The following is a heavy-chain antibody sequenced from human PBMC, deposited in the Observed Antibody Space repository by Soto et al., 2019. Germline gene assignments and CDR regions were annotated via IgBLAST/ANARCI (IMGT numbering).Heavy chain of an antibody. CDR3: ARLIXAAGHFDY. CDR2: IYYSGST. Sequence: SETLSLTCTVSGGSISSYYWSWIRQPPGKGLEWIGYIYYSGSTNYNPSLRSRVTISVDTSKNQFSLKLSSVTAADTAVYYCARLIXAAGHFDYWGQGTLVTVSS. D-gene: IGHD6-13*01. V-gene: IGHV4-59*01. J-gene: IGHJ4*02. CDR1: GGSISSYY.